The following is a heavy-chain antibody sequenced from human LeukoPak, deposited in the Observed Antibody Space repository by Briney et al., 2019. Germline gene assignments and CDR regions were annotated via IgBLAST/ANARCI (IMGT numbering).Heavy chain of an antibody. J-gene: IGHJ3*02. CDR1: GYFFTSYW. D-gene: IGHD3-10*01. CDR3: ARSYGSGSYGGAFDI. CDR2: IYPGDSDT. Sequence: GESLRISCKGSGYFFTSYWIAWVRQLPGKGLEWMGIIYPGDSDTRYSPSFQGQVTMSADKSISTAYLQWSSLKASDTAMYYCARSYGSGSYGGAFDIWGQGTMVTVSS. V-gene: IGHV5-51*01.